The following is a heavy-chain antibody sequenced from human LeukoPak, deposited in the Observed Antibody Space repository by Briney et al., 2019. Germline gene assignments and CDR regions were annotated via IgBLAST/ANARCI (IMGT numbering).Heavy chain of an antibody. CDR2: IYYSGST. D-gene: IGHD4-17*01. Sequence: SETLSLTCTVSGGSISSGDYYWSWISQPPGTGLEWIGYIYYSGSTYYNPSLKSRVTISVDTSKNQFSLKLSSVTAADTAVYYCARDYGDYQFDYWGQGTLVTVSS. CDR3: ARDYGDYQFDY. V-gene: IGHV4-30-4*01. J-gene: IGHJ4*02. CDR1: GGSISSGDYY.